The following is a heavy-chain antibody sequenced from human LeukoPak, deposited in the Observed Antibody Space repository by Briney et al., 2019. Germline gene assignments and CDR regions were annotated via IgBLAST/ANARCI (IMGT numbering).Heavy chain of an antibody. Sequence: GGSLRLSCAASGFTFSTYAMSWVRQAPGKGLEWVSVISGSGDTAYYADSAKGRFAISRDNSKNTLSLQMNSLRAEDTAVYYCAKARGDYGRPFDYWGQGTLVTVSS. CDR2: ISGSGDTA. CDR3: AKARGDYGRPFDY. CDR1: GFTFSTYA. J-gene: IGHJ4*02. D-gene: IGHD4/OR15-4a*01. V-gene: IGHV3-23*01.